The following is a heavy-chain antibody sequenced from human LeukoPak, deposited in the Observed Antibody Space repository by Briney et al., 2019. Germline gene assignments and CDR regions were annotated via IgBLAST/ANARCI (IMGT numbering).Heavy chain of an antibody. V-gene: IGHV3-74*03. CDR2: ISNDGSST. CDR1: EFTFSSYW. J-gene: IGHJ6*02. D-gene: IGHD3-10*01. CDR3: AILAVGCYGSGSLMDV. Sequence: PGGSLRLSCAASEFTFSSYWMHWVRQAPGKGLVWVSRISNDGSSTTYADSVKGRFTISRDNAKNTLYLQMNSLRADDTAVYYCAILAVGCYGSGSLMDVWGQGTTVTVSS.